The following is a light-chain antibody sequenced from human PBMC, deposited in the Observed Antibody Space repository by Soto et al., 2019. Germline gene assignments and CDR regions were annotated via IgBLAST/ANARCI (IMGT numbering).Light chain of an antibody. Sequence: QSALTQPPSASGSPGQSVTIACVGTSSDVGGYNYVSWYQQHPGKAPKRIIYEVTKRPSGVPDRFSASKSGNTASLTVSGLQAEDEADYYRCSYTGNNTRVFGGGTKLTVL. CDR2: EVT. V-gene: IGLV2-8*01. J-gene: IGLJ3*02. CDR3: CSYTGNNTRV. CDR1: SSDVGGYNY.